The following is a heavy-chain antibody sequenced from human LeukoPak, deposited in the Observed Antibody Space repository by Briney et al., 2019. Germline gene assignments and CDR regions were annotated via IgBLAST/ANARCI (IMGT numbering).Heavy chain of an antibody. J-gene: IGHJ4*02. CDR2: VSGSGTST. CDR1: GLIFSSYV. V-gene: IGHV3-23*01. Sequence: GGSLRLSCAASGLIFSSYVMSWVRQAPGKGLEWVSVVSGSGTSTYYADSAKGRFTISRDNSKNTLYLQMNSLRDEDTAVYYCAKGYRDQWLGFDWGQGTLVTVSS. CDR3: AKGYRDQWLGFD. D-gene: IGHD6-19*01.